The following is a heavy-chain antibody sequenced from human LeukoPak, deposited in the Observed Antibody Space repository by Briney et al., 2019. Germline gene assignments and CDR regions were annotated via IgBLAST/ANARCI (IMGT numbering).Heavy chain of an antibody. V-gene: IGHV3-30*04. CDR1: GFTFSSYA. CDR2: ISYDGSNK. Sequence: GGSLRLSCAASGFTFSSYAMHWVRQAPGKGLEWVAVISYDGSNKYYADSVKGRFTISRDNAKNSLYLQMNSLRAEDTAVYYCARQVVAATVYVDYWGQGTLVTVSS. D-gene: IGHD2-15*01. J-gene: IGHJ4*02. CDR3: ARQVVAATVYVDY.